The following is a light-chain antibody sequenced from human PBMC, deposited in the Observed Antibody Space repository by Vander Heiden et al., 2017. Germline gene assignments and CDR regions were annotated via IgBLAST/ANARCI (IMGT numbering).Light chain of an antibody. CDR2: AAS. V-gene: IGKV1-6*01. CDR3: LQDYNTPWT. Sequence: AIQMTQSPSSLSASVGDRVTITCRASQGISSDLSWYQQKPGKAPKLLIYAASSLQSGVPSRFSGSGSGTDFTITISSLQPEDFTTYYCLQDYNTPWTFGQGTKVEIK. CDR1: QGISSD. J-gene: IGKJ1*01.